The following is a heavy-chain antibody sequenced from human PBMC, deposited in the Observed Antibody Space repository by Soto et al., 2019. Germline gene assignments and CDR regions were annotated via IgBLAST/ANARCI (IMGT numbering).Heavy chain of an antibody. Sequence: ASVRVSCKASGYTFTSYYMHWVRQAPGEGLEWMGIINPSGGSTSYAQKFQGRVTMTRDTSTSTVYMEMSSLRSEDTAVYYCAKGSVYFEWQWLAFDYWGQGTLVTVSS. D-gene: IGHD6-19*01. V-gene: IGHV1-46*01. CDR1: GYTFTSYY. CDR2: INPSGGST. CDR3: AKGSVYFEWQWLAFDY. J-gene: IGHJ4*02.